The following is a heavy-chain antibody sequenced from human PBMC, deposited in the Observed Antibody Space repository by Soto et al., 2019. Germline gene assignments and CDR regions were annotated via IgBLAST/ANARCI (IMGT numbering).Heavy chain of an antibody. V-gene: IGHV3-23*01. CDR3: AKAGCSSTSCYGPPYYYYGMDV. D-gene: IGHD2-2*01. Sequence: GGSLRLSCAASGFTFSSYAMSWVRQAPWKGLEWVSAISGSGGSTYYADSVKGRFTISRDNSKNTLYLQMNSLRAEDTAVYYCAKAGCSSTSCYGPPYYYYGMDVWGQGATVTVSS. CDR2: ISGSGGST. CDR1: GFTFSSYA. J-gene: IGHJ6*02.